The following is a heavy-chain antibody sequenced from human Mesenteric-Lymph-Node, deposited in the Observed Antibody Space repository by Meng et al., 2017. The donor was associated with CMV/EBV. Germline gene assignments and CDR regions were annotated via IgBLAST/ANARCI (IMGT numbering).Heavy chain of an antibody. V-gene: IGHV3-21*01. CDR2: MTNSDSQI. CDR1: GFTFSSYT. CDR3: ARYRGPYCSSTSCYRGENWFDP. Sequence: GESLKISCVASGFTFSSYTMNWVRQAPGKGLEWVASMTNSDSQIYYADSVKGRFTISRDNAKNSVYLQMNSLRAEDTAVYYCARYRGPYCSSTSCYRGENWFDPWGQGTLVTVSS. J-gene: IGHJ5*02. D-gene: IGHD2-2*02.